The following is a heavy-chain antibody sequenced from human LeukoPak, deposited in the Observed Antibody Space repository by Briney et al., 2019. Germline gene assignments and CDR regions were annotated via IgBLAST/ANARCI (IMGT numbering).Heavy chain of an antibody. CDR1: GGTFSSYT. CDR2: IIPILGIA. D-gene: IGHD3-10*01. V-gene: IGHV1-69*02. Sequence: GASVKVSCKASGGTFSSYTISWVRQAPGQGLEWMGRIIPILGIANYAQKFQGRVMITADKSTSTAYMELSSLRSEDTAVYYCARGGQLGEYYYGMDVWGQGTTVTVSS. J-gene: IGHJ6*02. CDR3: ARGGQLGEYYYGMDV.